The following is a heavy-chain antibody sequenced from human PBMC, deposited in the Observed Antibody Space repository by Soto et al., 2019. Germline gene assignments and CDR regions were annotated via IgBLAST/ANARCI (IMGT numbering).Heavy chain of an antibody. Sequence: SVKVSCKASGYTFTKYGITWVRQAPGQGLEWMGWIIPIFGTANYAQKFQGRVTITADESTSTAYMELSSLRSEDTAVYYCASLYCSSTSCYGVLEDYYYYGMDVWGQGTTVTVSS. CDR2: IIPIFGTA. CDR3: ASLYCSSTSCYGVLEDYYYYGMDV. V-gene: IGHV1-69*13. D-gene: IGHD2-2*01. J-gene: IGHJ6*02. CDR1: GYTFTKYG.